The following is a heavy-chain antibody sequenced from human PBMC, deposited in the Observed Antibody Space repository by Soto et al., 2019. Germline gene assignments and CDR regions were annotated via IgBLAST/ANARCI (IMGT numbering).Heavy chain of an antibody. Sequence: PGGSLRLSCAASGFTVSSNYMSWVRQAPGKGLEWVSVIYSGGSTYYADSVKGRFTISRDNSKNTLYLQMNSLRAEDTAVYYCAVVAATGLGGGYYGMDVWGQGTTVTVSS. CDR3: AVVAATGLGGGYYGMDV. CDR2: IYSGGST. J-gene: IGHJ6*02. V-gene: IGHV3-53*01. D-gene: IGHD2-15*01. CDR1: GFTVSSNY.